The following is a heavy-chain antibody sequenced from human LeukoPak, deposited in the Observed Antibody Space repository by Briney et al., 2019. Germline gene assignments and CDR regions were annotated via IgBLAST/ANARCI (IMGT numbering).Heavy chain of an antibody. CDR1: GLTFSTYL. J-gene: IGHJ1*01. CDR2: IKSDGST. D-gene: IGHD3-22*01. CDR3: ARAPSEIGGYYPEYFRH. V-gene: IGHV3-74*01. Sequence: GGSLRLSCAASGLTFSTYLMHWVRQAPGKGLVWVSRIKSDGSTNYADSVKGRFTISRDNANNTLSLQMNSLRPEDTGVYYCARAPSEIGGYYPEYFRHWGQGTLVTVSS.